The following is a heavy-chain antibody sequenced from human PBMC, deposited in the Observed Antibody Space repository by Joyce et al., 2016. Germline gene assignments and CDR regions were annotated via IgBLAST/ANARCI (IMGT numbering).Heavy chain of an antibody. J-gene: IGHJ4*02. CDR2: IWNDGSNN. CDR1: GFSFNMYG. Sequence: QVQLVESGGGVVQPGRSLRLSCVASGFSFNMYGMHWVRQAPGKGLEWLALIWNDGSNNYYADSVKGRFTISRDNSKNTLYLQMNSLRAEDTAVYYCARLVPDGRVTYYLDYWGQGTLVTVSS. CDR3: ARLVPDGRVTYYLDY. D-gene: IGHD2-21*02. V-gene: IGHV3-33*01.